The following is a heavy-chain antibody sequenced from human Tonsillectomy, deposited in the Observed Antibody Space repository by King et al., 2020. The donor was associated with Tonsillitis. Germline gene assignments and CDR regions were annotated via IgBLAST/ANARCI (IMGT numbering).Heavy chain of an antibody. J-gene: IGHJ4*02. Sequence: QLVQSGAEVKKPGASVKVSCKASGYTFTSYGISWVRQAPGQGHEWMGWISAYNGNTNYAQKLQGRVTMTTDTSTSTAYMELRSLGSDDTAVYYCAREGREDTAMVEFDYWGQGTLVTVSS. CDR1: GYTFTSYG. CDR3: AREGREDTAMVEFDY. V-gene: IGHV1-18*04. CDR2: ISAYNGNT. D-gene: IGHD5-18*01.